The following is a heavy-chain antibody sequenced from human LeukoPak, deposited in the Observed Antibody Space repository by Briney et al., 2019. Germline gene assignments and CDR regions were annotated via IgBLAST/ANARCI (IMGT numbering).Heavy chain of an antibody. CDR3: ARHIYSTATYFDY. Sequence: SETLSLTCTVSGYSISSGYYWGWIRQPPGKGLEWIGSIYHSGLTYYNPSLKSRVTISVDTSKNQFSLKLSSVTAADTAVYYCARHIYSTATYFDYWGQGTLVTVSS. V-gene: IGHV4-38-2*02. D-gene: IGHD4-11*01. CDR1: GYSISSGYY. CDR2: IYHSGLT. J-gene: IGHJ4*02.